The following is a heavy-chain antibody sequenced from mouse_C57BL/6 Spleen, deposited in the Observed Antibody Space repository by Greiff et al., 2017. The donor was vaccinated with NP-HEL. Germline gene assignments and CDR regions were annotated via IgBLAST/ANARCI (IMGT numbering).Heavy chain of an antibody. D-gene: IGHD2-4*01. V-gene: IGHV1-50*01. J-gene: IGHJ3*01. CDR1: GYTFTSYW. Sequence: QVQLQQPGAELVKPGASVKLSCKASGYTFTSYWMQWVKQRPGQGLEWIGEIDPSDSYTNYNQKFKGKATLTVDTSSSTAYMQLSSLTSEDSAVYYCARVGDYVFAYWGQGTLVTVSA. CDR3: ARVGDYVFAY. CDR2: IDPSDSYT.